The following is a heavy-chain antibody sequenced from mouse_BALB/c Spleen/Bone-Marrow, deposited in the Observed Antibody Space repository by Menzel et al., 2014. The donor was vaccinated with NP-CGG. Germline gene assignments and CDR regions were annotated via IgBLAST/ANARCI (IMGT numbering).Heavy chain of an antibody. CDR1: GFSLTDYG. CDR3: AREKYGNYYAMGY. CDR2: IWGDGTT. D-gene: IGHD2-10*02. Sequence: VQVVESGPGPVAPSQSLSITCTVSGFSLTDYGINWVRQPPGKGLEWLGMIWGDGTTDYNSALRSRLSINKDNSRSQVFLKMDSLQTDDTARYYCAREKYGNYYAMGYWGQGTSVTVSS. J-gene: IGHJ4*01. V-gene: IGHV2-6-7*01.